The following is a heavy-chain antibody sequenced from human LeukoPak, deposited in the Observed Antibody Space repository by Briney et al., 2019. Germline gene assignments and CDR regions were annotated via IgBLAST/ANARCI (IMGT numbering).Heavy chain of an antibody. CDR1: GGSFSGYY. CDR2: INHSGST. Sequence: PSETLSLTCAVYGGSFSGYYWSWIRQPPGKGLEWIGEINHSGSTNYNPSLKSRVTISVDTSKNQFSLQLNSVTPEDTAVYYCARGSPFVGASMGAVNWFDPWGQGTLVTVSS. J-gene: IGHJ5*02. V-gene: IGHV4-34*01. CDR3: ARGSPFVGASMGAVNWFDP. D-gene: IGHD1-26*01.